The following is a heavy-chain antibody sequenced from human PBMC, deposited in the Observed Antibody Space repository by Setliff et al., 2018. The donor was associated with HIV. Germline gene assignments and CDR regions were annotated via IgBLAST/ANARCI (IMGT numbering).Heavy chain of an antibody. J-gene: IGHJ4*02. V-gene: IGHV4-59*01. D-gene: IGHD4-17*01. Sequence: SETLSLTCTVSGGSISSYYWSWIRQPAGKGLEWIGYIYYSGITTYNPSLKSRVAISIDTSKNQFSLRLHSVTAADTAVYYCARDPPGYGDSNDYWGQGTLVTVSS. CDR2: IYYSGIT. CDR1: GGSISSYY. CDR3: ARDPPGYGDSNDY.